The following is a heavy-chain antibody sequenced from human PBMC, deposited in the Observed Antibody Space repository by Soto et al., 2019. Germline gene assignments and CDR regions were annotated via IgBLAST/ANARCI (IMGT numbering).Heavy chain of an antibody. CDR3: ARVLAVAGTCWFDP. V-gene: IGHV1-18*04. CDR1: GYTFTSYG. J-gene: IGHJ5*02. CDR2: ISAYNGNT. Sequence: QVQLVQSGAELKKPGASVKVSCKASGYTFTSYGISWVRQAPGQGLEWMGWISAYNGNTNYVQKLQGRVTMTTDTSTSTAYMELRSMRSDDTAVYYCARVLAVAGTCWFDPWGQGTLVTVSS. D-gene: IGHD6-19*01.